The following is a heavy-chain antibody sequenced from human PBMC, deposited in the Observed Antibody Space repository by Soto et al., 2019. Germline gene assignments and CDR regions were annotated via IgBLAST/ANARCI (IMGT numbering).Heavy chain of an antibody. Sequence: SVKGSCEASVGTFSSYAISWVRQAPGQGLEWMGGIIPIFGTANYAQKFQGRVTITADKSTSTAYMELSSLRSEDTAVYYCARDPSYDSSGYYFVFTSGMDVWGQGTTVTVSS. V-gene: IGHV1-69*06. D-gene: IGHD3-22*01. CDR1: VGTFSSYA. CDR3: ARDPSYDSSGYYFVFTSGMDV. J-gene: IGHJ6*02. CDR2: IIPIFGTA.